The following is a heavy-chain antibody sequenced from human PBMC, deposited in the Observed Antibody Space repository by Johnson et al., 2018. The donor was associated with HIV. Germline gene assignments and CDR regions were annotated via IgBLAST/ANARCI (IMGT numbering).Heavy chain of an antibody. Sequence: VQLVESGGGVVQPGGSLRLSCAASGFTFSSYTMHWVRQAPGKGLEWVAVISYDGSNKYYADSVKGRFTISRDNSKTTLYLQMNSLRAEDTAVYYCARGKTGYDAFDIWGQGTMVTVSS. CDR3: ARGKTGYDAFDI. J-gene: IGHJ3*02. CDR1: GFTFSSYT. V-gene: IGHV3-30*14. CDR2: ISYDGSNK. D-gene: IGHD3-9*01.